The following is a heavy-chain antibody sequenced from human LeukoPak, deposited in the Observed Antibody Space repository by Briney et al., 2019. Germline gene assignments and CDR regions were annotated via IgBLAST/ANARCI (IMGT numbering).Heavy chain of an antibody. CDR3: ARAPWGSSGYYHLLWY. CDR1: GGTFSSYA. V-gene: IGHV1-69*01. CDR2: IIPIFGTA. Sequence: ASVTVSCKASGGTFSSYAISWVRQAPGQGLEWMGGIIPIFGTANYAQKFQGRVTITADESTSTAYMELSSLRSEDTAVYYCARAPWGSSGYYHLLWYWGQGTLVTVSS. J-gene: IGHJ4*02. D-gene: IGHD3-22*01.